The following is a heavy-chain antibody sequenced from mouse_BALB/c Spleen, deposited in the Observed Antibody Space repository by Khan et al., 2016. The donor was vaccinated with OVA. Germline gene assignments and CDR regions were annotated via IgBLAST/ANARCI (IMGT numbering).Heavy chain of an antibody. Sequence: VQLKESGPGLVAPSQSLSITCAISGFSLTTYGVHWVRQPPGKGLEWLVVIWSDGRTSYNSALKSRLSVTKDNSKSQVFLKMNSLQADDTAMYYCARQIYPGYFDVWGAGTTVTVSS. CDR1: GFSLTTYG. CDR2: IWSDGRT. J-gene: IGHJ1*01. V-gene: IGHV2-6-1*01. D-gene: IGHD2-1*01. CDR3: ARQIYPGYFDV.